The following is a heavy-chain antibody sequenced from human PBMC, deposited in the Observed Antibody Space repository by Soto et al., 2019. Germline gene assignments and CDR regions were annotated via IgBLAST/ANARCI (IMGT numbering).Heavy chain of an antibody. CDR1: GGSISSYY. CDR2: IYYSGST. J-gene: IGHJ4*02. D-gene: IGHD2-2*02. Sequence: SETLPLTCTVSGGSISSYYWSWIRQPPGKGLEWIGYIYYSGSTNYNPSLKSRVTISVDTSKNQFSLKLSSVTAADTAVYYCARVPEYCSSTSCYMGVIDYWGQGTLVTVS. CDR3: ARVPEYCSSTSCYMGVIDY. V-gene: IGHV4-59*01.